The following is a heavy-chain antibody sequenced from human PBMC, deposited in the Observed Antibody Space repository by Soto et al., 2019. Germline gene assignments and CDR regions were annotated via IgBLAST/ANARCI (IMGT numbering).Heavy chain of an antibody. CDR2: IFDSGTT. CDR3: ARGPSGDKVHY. D-gene: IGHD7-27*01. J-gene: IGHJ4*02. CDR1: GGSITSDYSC. V-gene: IGHV4-30-4*01. Sequence: CTVSGGSITSDYSCWSWIRQPPGEGLEWIGHIFDSGTTYTNPSLRSQVAISLDTSKNHFSLTLSSVTAADTAVYYCARGPSGDKVHYWGQGALVTVSS.